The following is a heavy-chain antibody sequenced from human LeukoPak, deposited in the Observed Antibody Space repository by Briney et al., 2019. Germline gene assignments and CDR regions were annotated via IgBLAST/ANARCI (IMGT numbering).Heavy chain of an antibody. CDR1: GYSISSDYY. Sequence: SETLSLTCTVSGYSISSDYYWGWIRQPPGKGLEWIGSIYYSGSTYYNPSLKSRVTISVDTSKNQFSLKLSSVTAADTAVYYCVSGQGTQSIVVVPAATLHFDYWGQGTLVTVSS. J-gene: IGHJ4*02. D-gene: IGHD2-2*01. CDR3: VSGQGTQSIVVVPAATLHFDY. V-gene: IGHV4-38-2*02. CDR2: IYYSGST.